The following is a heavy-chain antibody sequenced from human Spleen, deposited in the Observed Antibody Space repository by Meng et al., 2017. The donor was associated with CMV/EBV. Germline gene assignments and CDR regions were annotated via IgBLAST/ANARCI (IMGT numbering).Heavy chain of an antibody. CDR2: MNPTSGNT. CDR3: ARVLKDFWGDYYTAFDY. V-gene: IGHV1-8*02. J-gene: IGHJ4*02. CDR1: GYTFIGYY. Sequence: ASVKVSCKASGYTFIGYYMHWVRQAPGQGLEWMGWMNPTSGNTGYAQKFLGRVTMTRATSLSTAYMELNSLKSEDTAVYYCARVLKDFWGDYYTAFDYWGQGTLVTVSS. D-gene: IGHD3-3*01.